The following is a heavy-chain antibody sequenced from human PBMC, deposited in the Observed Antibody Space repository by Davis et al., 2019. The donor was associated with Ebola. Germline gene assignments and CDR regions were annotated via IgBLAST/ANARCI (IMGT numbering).Heavy chain of an antibody. V-gene: IGHV3-23*01. Sequence: GESLKISCAASGFTFSSYAMSWVRQAPGKGLEWVSAISGSGGSTYYADSVKGRFTISRDNSKNTLYLQMNSLRAEDTAVYYCARGNHYGSGSYYGMDVRGQGTTVTVSS. CDR3: ARGNHYGSGSYYGMDV. CDR1: GFTFSSYA. CDR2: ISGSGGST. D-gene: IGHD3-10*01. J-gene: IGHJ6*02.